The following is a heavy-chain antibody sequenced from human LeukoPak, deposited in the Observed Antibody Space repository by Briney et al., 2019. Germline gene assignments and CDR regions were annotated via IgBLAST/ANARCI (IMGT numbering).Heavy chain of an antibody. CDR3: ASTYGYCSGGSCRAYFDY. CDR2: ISYDGSNK. Sequence: QSGGSLRLSCAASGFTFSSYGMHWVRQAPGKGLEWVAVISYDGSNKYYADSVKGRFTISRDNSKNTLYLQMNSLRAEDTAVYYCASTYGYCSGGSCRAYFDYWGQGTLVTVSS. D-gene: IGHD2-15*01. V-gene: IGHV3-30*03. J-gene: IGHJ4*02. CDR1: GFTFSSYG.